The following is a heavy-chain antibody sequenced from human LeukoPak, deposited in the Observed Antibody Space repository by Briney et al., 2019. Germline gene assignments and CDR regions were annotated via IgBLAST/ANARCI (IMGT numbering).Heavy chain of an antibody. Sequence: PGGSLRLSCAASGFTFSSYAMSWVRQAPGKGLEWVSAISGSGGTTYYADSVKGRFTISRDNSKNTLYLQMNSLRAEDTAVYYCAKSRVEYCSSTSCFCPFDYWGQGTLVTVSS. CDR2: ISGSGGTT. CDR3: AKSRVEYCSSTSCFCPFDY. CDR1: GFTFSSYA. D-gene: IGHD2-2*01. V-gene: IGHV3-23*01. J-gene: IGHJ4*02.